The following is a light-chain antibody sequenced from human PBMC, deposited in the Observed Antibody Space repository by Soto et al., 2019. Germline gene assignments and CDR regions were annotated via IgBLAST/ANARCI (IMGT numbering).Light chain of an antibody. Sequence: DIQLTQSPSTLSASIRDRVTITCRASQSISSWLAWYQQKPGKAPKLLIYDASSLESGVPSRFSGSGSGTEFTLTISRLEPEDFAVYYCQQYGSSGTFGQGTKVDI. CDR1: QSISSW. CDR3: QQYGSSGT. CDR2: DAS. V-gene: IGKV1-5*01. J-gene: IGKJ1*01.